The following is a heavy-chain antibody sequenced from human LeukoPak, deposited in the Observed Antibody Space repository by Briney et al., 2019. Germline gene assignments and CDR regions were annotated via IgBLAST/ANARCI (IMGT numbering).Heavy chain of an antibody. CDR1: GFTFSSYT. CDR2: ISGSSSSI. V-gene: IGHV3-48*02. CDR3: ARGGGYDLGNWFDP. J-gene: IGHJ5*02. D-gene: IGHD5-12*01. Sequence: PGGSLRLSCAASGFTFSSYTMNWVRHTPGKGLEWVSYISGSSSSIYYADSVKGRFTISRDNAKNSLYLQMNSLSDEDTAVYYCARGGGYDLGNWFDPWGQGTLVTVSS.